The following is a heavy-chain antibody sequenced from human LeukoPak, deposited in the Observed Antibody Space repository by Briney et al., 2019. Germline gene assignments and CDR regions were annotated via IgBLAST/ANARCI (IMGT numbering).Heavy chain of an antibody. Sequence: GGSLRLSYAASGFTFSSYEMNWVRQAPGKGLEWVSYIDSSGSNIHYADSVKGRFTISRDNAKNSLYLQMNSLRAEDTAVYYCARTKEMASISYFDSRGQGTLVTVSS. CDR1: GFTFSSYE. CDR3: ARTKEMASISYFDS. V-gene: IGHV3-48*03. J-gene: IGHJ4*02. CDR2: IDSSGSNI. D-gene: IGHD5-24*01.